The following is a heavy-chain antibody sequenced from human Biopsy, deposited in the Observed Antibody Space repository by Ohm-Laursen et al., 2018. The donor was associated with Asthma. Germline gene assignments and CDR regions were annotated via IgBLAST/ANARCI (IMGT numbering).Heavy chain of an antibody. D-gene: IGHD6-6*01. V-gene: IGHV3-11*06. J-gene: IGHJ2*01. CDR2: ISDDGTYT. Sequence: RLSCAASGFTFSDYYISWVRQAPGKGLEWASYISDDGTYTAYADSVKGRFTISRDNAKNSLFLQVHGLRAEDTAVYFCARRSRESVSSPWYFDLWGRGTLVTVSS. CDR3: ARRSRESVSSPWYFDL. CDR1: GFTFSDYY.